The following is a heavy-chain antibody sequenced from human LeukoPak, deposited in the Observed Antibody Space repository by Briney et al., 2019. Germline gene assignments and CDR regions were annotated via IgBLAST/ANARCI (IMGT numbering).Heavy chain of an antibody. D-gene: IGHD6-13*01. J-gene: IGHJ6*02. CDR3: AKAASSSWPSYYYGMDV. V-gene: IGHV3-23*01. CDR1: GGSISSSN. Sequence: EPLSLTCAVSGGSISSSNWWSWVRQAPGKGLEWVSVITGSGGNTYYADSVKGRFTISKDNSKNTVYLQMSSLRVDDTAVYYCAKAASSSWPSYYYGMDVWGQGTTVTVSS. CDR2: ITGSGGNT.